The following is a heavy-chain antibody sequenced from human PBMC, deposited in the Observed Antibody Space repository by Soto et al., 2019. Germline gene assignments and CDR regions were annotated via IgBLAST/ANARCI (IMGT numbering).Heavy chain of an antibody. CDR1: GGSISSYY. D-gene: IGHD3-10*01. J-gene: IGHJ4*02. CDR3: ARHNYGSGSTYLAY. CDR2: IYYSGST. V-gene: IGHV4-59*08. Sequence: SETLSLTCTVSGGSISSYYWSWIRQPPGKGLEWIGYIYYSGSTNYNPSLKRRVTISVDTSKNQFSLKLNSMTAADTAVYYCARHNYGSGSTYLAYWGQGTLVTVSA.